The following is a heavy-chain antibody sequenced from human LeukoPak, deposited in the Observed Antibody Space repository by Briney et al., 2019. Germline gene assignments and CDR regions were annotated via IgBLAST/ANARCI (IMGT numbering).Heavy chain of an antibody. J-gene: IGHJ5*02. Sequence: PSETLSLTCTVSGGSISSYYWSWIRQPPGKGLEWIGSIYYSGSTYYNPSLKSRVTISVDTSKNQFSLKLSSVTAADTAVYYCARDGNRTLDGYSSGWYEGGWFDPWGQGTLVTVSS. V-gene: IGHV4-39*07. CDR2: IYYSGST. CDR3: ARDGNRTLDGYSSGWYEGGWFDP. CDR1: GGSISSYY. D-gene: IGHD6-19*01.